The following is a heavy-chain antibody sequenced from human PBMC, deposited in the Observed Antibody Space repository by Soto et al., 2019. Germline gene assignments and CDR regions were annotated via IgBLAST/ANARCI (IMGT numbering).Heavy chain of an antibody. CDR1: GYTFTSYA. V-gene: IGHV1-3*01. D-gene: IGHD2-2*02. J-gene: IGHJ3*02. CDR2: INAGNGNT. CDR3: ARDLFMIAPHCSSTSCYKGGSSSPGDAFDI. Sequence: ASVKVSCKASGYTFTSYAMHWVRQAPGQRLEWMGWINAGNGNTKYSQKFQGRVTITRDTSASTAYMELSSLRSEDTAVYYCARDLFMIAPHCSSTSCYKGGSSSPGDAFDIWGQGTMVTVSS.